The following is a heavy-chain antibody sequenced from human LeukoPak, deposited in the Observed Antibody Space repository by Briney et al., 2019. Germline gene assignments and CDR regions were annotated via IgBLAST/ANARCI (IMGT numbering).Heavy chain of an antibody. CDR3: ARSNQADDY. V-gene: IGHV3-74*01. CDR1: GFTFSSYW. Sequence: GGSLRLSCAASGFTFSSYWMHWVRQVPGKGLVWVARINPGGSRITYADSVKGRFTISRDNAKNTLYLQMDSLRAEDTGVYYCARSNQADDYWGQGTLVTVSS. D-gene: IGHD1-14*01. J-gene: IGHJ4*02. CDR2: INPGGSRI.